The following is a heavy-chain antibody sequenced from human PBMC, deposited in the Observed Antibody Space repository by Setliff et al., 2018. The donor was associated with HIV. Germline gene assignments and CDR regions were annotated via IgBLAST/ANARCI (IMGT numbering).Heavy chain of an antibody. CDR1: GYTFTRYF. J-gene: IGHJ4*02. CDR3: ARGWEGGMDY. Sequence: GASVKVSCKASGYTFTRYFMHCVRQASGQGLEWLGMINPSGGSTWYAQKFQGRVTMTGDTSTNTLYMELSSLRSEDTAVYYCARGWEGGMDYWGQGTLVTVSS. D-gene: IGHD1-26*01. CDR2: INPSGGST. V-gene: IGHV1-46*01.